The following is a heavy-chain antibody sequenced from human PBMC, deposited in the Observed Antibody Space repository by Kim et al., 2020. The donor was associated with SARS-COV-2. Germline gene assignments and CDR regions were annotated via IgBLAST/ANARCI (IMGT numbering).Heavy chain of an antibody. V-gene: IGHV3-11*06. D-gene: IGHD2-15*01. J-gene: IGHJ4*02. CDR3: ARDTPYTSGNVDY. Sequence: YADSVKGRCTLSRDNAKNSLYLQMSSLRAEDTAVYYCARDTPYTSGNVDYWGQGTLVTVSS.